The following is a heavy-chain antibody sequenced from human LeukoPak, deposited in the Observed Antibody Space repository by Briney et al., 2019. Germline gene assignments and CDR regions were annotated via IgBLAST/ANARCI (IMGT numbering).Heavy chain of an antibody. CDR1: GYTFTSYD. V-gene: IGHV1-8*01. Sequence: ASVKVSCKDSGYTFTSYDINWVRQATGQGLEWMGWMNPNSGNKGYAQKFQGRVTMTRNTSISTAYMELSSLRSEDTAVYYCARGPGRAILTGYFWGRSTLVHAFDIWGQGTMVTVSS. CDR2: MNPNSGNK. D-gene: IGHD3-9*01. CDR3: ARGPGRAILTGYFWGRSTLVHAFDI. J-gene: IGHJ3*02.